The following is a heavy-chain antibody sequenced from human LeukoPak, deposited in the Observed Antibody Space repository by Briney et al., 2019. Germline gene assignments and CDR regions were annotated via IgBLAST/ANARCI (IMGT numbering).Heavy chain of an antibody. J-gene: IGHJ4*02. D-gene: IGHD1-26*01. CDR1: GFTFSSYG. CDR3: ARDLGDVFKGAHTGFDY. Sequence: PGGSLRLSCAASGFTFSSYGMHWVRQAPGKGLEWVAVIWYDGSNKYYADSVKGRFTISRDNSKNTLYLQMNSLRVEDTAVYYCARDLGDVFKGAHTGFDYWGQGTLVTVSS. CDR2: IWYDGSNK. V-gene: IGHV3-33*01.